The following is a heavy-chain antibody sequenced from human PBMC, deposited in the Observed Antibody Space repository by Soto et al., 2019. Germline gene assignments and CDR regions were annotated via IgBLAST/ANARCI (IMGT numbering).Heavy chain of an antibody. CDR2: IYPGDSAT. V-gene: IGHV5-51*01. CDR1: GYSFTIYW. J-gene: IGHJ5*02. CDR3: ATAKTWGTVVKRLYNSFDP. D-gene: IGHD2-15*01. Sequence: GESLNISCKTSGYSFTIYWIAWVRQMPGKGLEWMGIIYPGDSATRYSPSFQGQIAISADKSTTTAYLQWGSLKASDTAMYYCATAKTWGTVVKRLYNSFDPWGQGTLVTVSS.